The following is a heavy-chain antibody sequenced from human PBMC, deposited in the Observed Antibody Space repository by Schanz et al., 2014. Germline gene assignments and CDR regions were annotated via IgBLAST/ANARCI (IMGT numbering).Heavy chain of an antibody. Sequence: QVQLVESGGGVVQPGRSLRLSCAASGFTFSGYGMHWVRQAPGKGLEWVAIISYDGRHKNYADSVKGRFTISRDNSKNTLHLQMNSLRVEDTAVYYCAKDDTQVNGMDVWGQGTTVTGSS. V-gene: IGHV3-30*18. CDR1: GFTFSGYG. J-gene: IGHJ6*02. CDR3: AKDDTQVNGMDV. CDR2: ISYDGRHK.